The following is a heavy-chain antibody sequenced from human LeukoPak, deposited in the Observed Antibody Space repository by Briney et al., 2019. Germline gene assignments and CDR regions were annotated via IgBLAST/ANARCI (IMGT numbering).Heavy chain of an antibody. Sequence: GGSLRLSCAASGFTFSSYGMHWVRQAPGKGLEWVAVISYDGSNKYYADSVKGRFTISRDNSKNSLYLQMNSLRAEDTAVYYCAKDGGVYSTPYYMDVWGKGTTVTVSS. J-gene: IGHJ6*03. D-gene: IGHD6-13*01. CDR3: AKDGGVYSTPYYMDV. V-gene: IGHV3-30*18. CDR1: GFTFSSYG. CDR2: ISYDGSNK.